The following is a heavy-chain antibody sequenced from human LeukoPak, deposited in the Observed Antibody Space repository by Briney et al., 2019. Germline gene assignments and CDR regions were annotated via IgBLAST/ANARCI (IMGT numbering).Heavy chain of an antibody. Sequence: GGSLRLSCAASGFTFSSYWMSWVRQAPGKGLEWVANIKQDGSEKYYVDSVKGRFTISRDNAKKSLYLQMNSLRPEDTAVYYCARGRGNSSSWYVDYWGQGTLVTVSS. CDR1: GFTFSSYW. V-gene: IGHV3-7*03. J-gene: IGHJ4*02. CDR2: IKQDGSEK. CDR3: ARGRGNSSSWYVDY. D-gene: IGHD6-13*01.